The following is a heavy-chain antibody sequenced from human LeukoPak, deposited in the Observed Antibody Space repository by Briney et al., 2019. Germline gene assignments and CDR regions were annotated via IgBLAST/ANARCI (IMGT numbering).Heavy chain of an antibody. CDR2: ISSSSSTI. CDR1: GFTFSSYS. D-gene: IGHD6-19*01. CDR3: ARGRRAVAGRGSYYYYYMDV. Sequence: GESLRLSCAASGFTFSSYSMNWVRQAPGKGLEWVSYISSSSSTIYYADSVKGRFTISRDNAKNSLYLQMNSLRAEDTAVYYCARGRRAVAGRGSYYYYYMDVWGKGTTVTISS. J-gene: IGHJ6*03. V-gene: IGHV3-48*01.